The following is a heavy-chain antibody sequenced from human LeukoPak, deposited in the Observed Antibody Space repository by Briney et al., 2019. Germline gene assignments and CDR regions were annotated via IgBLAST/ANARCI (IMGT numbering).Heavy chain of an antibody. V-gene: IGHV3-7*01. CDR3: ARTLAARHTSGYIDY. CDR1: EFTFSSYW. Sequence: GGSLRLSCAASEFTFSSYWMSWVRQAPGKGLEWVANIKEDGSEKYYVDSVKGRFTISRDNGKNSLYLQMNSLRAEDTAVYYCARTLAARHTSGYIDYWGQGTLVTVSS. CDR2: IKEDGSEK. D-gene: IGHD3-22*01. J-gene: IGHJ4*02.